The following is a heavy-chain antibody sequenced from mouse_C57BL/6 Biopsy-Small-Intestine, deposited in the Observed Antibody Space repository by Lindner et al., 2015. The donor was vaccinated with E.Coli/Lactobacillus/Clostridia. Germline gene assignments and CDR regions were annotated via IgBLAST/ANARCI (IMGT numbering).Heavy chain of an antibody. Sequence: VQLQESGPELVRPGASVKISCKASGYSFTGYYMVWVKQSHGNILDWIGLYLSLQWSSSYNQKFKGKATLTVDKSSSTAYMELRSLTSEDSAVYYCARLGGSSGYFDYWGQGHHSHSLL. CDR3: ARLGGSSGYFDY. CDR2: LSLQWSS. J-gene: IGHJ2*01. CDR1: GYSFTGYY. D-gene: IGHD1-1*01. V-gene: IGHV1-31*01.